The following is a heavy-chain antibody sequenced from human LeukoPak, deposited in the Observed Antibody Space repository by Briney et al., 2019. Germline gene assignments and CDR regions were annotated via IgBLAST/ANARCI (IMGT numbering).Heavy chain of an antibody. D-gene: IGHD1-14*01. CDR2: IIPIFGTA. CDR3: ARAPMWGTYNYYYYMDV. V-gene: IGHV1-69*05. J-gene: IGHJ6*03. Sequence: ASVKVSCKASGGTFSSYAISWVRQAPGQGLEWMGGIIPIFGTANYAQKFQGRVTITRNTSISTAYMELSSLRSEDTAVYYCARAPMWGTYNYYYYMDVWGKGTTVTVSS. CDR1: GGTFSSYA.